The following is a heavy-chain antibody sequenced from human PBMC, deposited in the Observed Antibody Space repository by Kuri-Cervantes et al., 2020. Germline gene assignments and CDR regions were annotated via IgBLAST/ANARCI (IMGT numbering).Heavy chain of an antibody. J-gene: IGHJ4*02. Sequence: GESLKISCAASGFTFSSYAMHWVRQAPGKGLEWVAVISYDGSNKYYADSVKGRFTISRDNSKNTLYLQMNSLRLEDTAVYYCAKGRYSGSEYRPEFDYWGQGTLVTVSS. CDR1: GFTFSSYA. CDR3: AKGRYSGSEYRPEFDY. CDR2: ISYDGSNK. D-gene: IGHD1-26*01. V-gene: IGHV3-30-3*01.